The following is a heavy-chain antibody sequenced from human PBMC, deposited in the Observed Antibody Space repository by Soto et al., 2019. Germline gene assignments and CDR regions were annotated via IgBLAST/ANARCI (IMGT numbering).Heavy chain of an antibody. CDR3: ASGLPYYDILTHHMFGSYFDY. CDR2: ISSNGGST. Sequence: AGGSLRLSCAASGFTFSRYAMHWVRQAPGKGLEYVSAISSNGGSTYYADSGKGRFTISRDNSMNTLYLPMGRRRAEDMAVFYCASGLPYYDILTHHMFGSYFDYWGQGTLVTVSS. V-gene: IGHV3-64*02. D-gene: IGHD3-9*01. J-gene: IGHJ4*02. CDR1: GFTFSRYA.